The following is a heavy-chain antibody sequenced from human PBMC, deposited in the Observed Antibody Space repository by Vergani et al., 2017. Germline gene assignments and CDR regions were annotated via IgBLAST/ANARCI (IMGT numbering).Heavy chain of an antibody. CDR1: GYTFTGYY. Sequence: VQLVQSGAEVKKPGASVKVSCKASGYTFTGYYMHWVRQAPGKGLEWVSRISWNSDSIGYGNSVKGRFTISRNNAKKSLYLQMNSLRPEDTALYYCAKAGLGGSGWAYFDYWGQGTLVTVSS. CDR2: ISWNSDSI. CDR3: AKAGLGGSGWAYFDY. D-gene: IGHD6-19*01. V-gene: IGHV3-9*01. J-gene: IGHJ4*02.